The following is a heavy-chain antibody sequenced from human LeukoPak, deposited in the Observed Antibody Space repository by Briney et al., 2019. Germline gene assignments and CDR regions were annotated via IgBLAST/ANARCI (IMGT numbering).Heavy chain of an antibody. CDR3: TRHGKSGSYHHENWFDP. CDR1: GFTFSSYA. V-gene: IGHV3-23*01. D-gene: IGHD1-26*01. Sequence: GGSLRLSCAASGFTFSSYAMSWVHQAPGKGLEWVSAISGSGGSTYYADSVKGRFTISRDNSKNTLYLQMNSLKTEDTAVYYCTRHGKSGSYHHENWFDPWGQGTLVTVSS. CDR2: ISGSGGST. J-gene: IGHJ5*02.